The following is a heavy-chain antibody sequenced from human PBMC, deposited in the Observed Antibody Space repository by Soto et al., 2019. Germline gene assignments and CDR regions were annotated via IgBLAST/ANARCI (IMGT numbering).Heavy chain of an antibody. D-gene: IGHD6-19*01. CDR2: ISYDGSNK. V-gene: IGHV3-30*18. Sequence: GGSLRLSCAASGFTFSSYGMHWVRQAPGKGLEWVAVISYDGSNKYYADSVKGRFTISRDNSKNTLYLQMNSLRAEDTAVYYCAKAVYQWLARTHFDYWGQGTLVTVSS. J-gene: IGHJ4*02. CDR1: GFTFSSYG. CDR3: AKAVYQWLARTHFDY.